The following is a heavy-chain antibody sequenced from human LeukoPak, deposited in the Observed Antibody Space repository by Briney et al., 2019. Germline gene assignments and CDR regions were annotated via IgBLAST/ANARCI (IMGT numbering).Heavy chain of an antibody. V-gene: IGHV3-23*01. CDR3: AKDQYSSGDDAFDI. CDR1: GFTFSIYA. J-gene: IGHJ3*02. CDR2: VSGSGGRT. Sequence: PGGSLTLSCAASGFTFSIYAMSWVRQAPGKGLECVSIVSGSGGRTYYAESVKGRFTISRDNSKNTLFLQMKSLRAEDTAIYYCAKDQYSSGDDAFDIWGQGTMVTVSS. D-gene: IGHD3-22*01.